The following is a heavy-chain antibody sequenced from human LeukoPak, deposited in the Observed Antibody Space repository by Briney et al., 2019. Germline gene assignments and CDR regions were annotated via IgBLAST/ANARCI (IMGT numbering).Heavy chain of an antibody. Sequence: SGGSLRLSCAASGFTFDDYAMPWVRQAPGKGLEWVSGISWNSGSIGYADSVKGRFTISRDNAKNSLYLQMNSLRAEDTALYYCAKDMTSSGYSSGYTDWGQGTLVTVSS. D-gene: IGHD6-19*01. J-gene: IGHJ4*02. CDR2: ISWNSGSI. V-gene: IGHV3-9*01. CDR3: AKDMTSSGYSSGYTD. CDR1: GFTFDDYA.